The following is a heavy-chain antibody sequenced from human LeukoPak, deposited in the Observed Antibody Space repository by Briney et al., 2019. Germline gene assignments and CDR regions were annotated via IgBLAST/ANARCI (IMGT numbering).Heavy chain of an antibody. V-gene: IGHV3-23*01. CDR1: GFTFSSYA. CDR3: ARDDFIDY. D-gene: IGHD3-3*01. CDR2: ISGSGGST. Sequence: PGGXLRLSCAASGFTFSSYAMSWVRQAPGKGLEGVSAISGSGGSTYYADSVKGRLTISREKAKNSLYLQMNSLRAEDTAVYYCARDDFIDYWGQGTLVTVSS. J-gene: IGHJ4*02.